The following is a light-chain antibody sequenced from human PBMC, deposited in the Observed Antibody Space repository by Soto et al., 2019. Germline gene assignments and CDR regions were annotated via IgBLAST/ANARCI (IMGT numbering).Light chain of an antibody. CDR2: GAS. CDR1: QRVTSTY. Sequence: DIVLTQSPGTLSLSPGERATLSCRASQRVTSTYLAGYKHKPGQPPRLLIFGASSRAPGVPDRFSGSGSGTDFTLTISRLEAEDFAVYYCQQFGSSPWMFGQGTKVEIK. J-gene: IGKJ1*01. V-gene: IGKV3-20*01. CDR3: QQFGSSPWM.